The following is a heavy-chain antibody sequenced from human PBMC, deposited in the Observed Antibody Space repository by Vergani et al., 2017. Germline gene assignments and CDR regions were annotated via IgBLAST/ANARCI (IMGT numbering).Heavy chain of an antibody. CDR1: GFTFINYA. D-gene: IGHD3-10*01. J-gene: IGHJ4*02. CDR3: ARDPLVQGAIGLPDY. Sequence: QVQLVESGGGVVQPGRSLRLSCAASGFTFINYAMHWVRQAAGKGLEWVSLISSDGNSKYYADSVKGRFTISRDNSKNTLHLQMNSLRAEDTALYYCARDPLVQGAIGLPDYWGQGTLVTVSS. V-gene: IGHV3-30-3*01. CDR2: ISSDGNSK.